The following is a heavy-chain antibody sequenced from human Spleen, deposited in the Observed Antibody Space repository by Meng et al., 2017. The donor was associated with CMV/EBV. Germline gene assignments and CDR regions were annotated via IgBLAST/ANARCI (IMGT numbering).Heavy chain of an antibody. V-gene: IGHV4-34*01. J-gene: IGHJ5*02. D-gene: IGHD5-12*01. Sequence: VELPEWGAGLLKPSETLSLTCAVYGGSFSGYYWSWIRQPPGKGLEWIGEINHSGSTNYNPSLKSRVTISVDTSKNQFSLKLSSVTAADTAVYYCERLRGSGYYRWGQGTLVTVSS. CDR2: INHSGST. CDR3: ERLRGSGYYR. CDR1: GGSFSGYY.